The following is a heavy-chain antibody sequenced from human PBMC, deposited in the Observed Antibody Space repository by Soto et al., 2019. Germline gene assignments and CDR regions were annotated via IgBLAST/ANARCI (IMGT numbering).Heavy chain of an antibody. Sequence: QVQLPESGPGLVKPSQTLSLTCTVSGGSITRGGYYWSRIRQHPGKGLEWIGYIYYSGRTYYNPSLTSRVTISADTSKNHFSLKLRSATAADTAVYSCARGTGTMAKIDYWGQGTLITVSS. D-gene: IGHD3-10*01. J-gene: IGHJ4*02. CDR3: ARGTGTMAKIDY. CDR1: GGSITRGGYY. V-gene: IGHV4-31*03. CDR2: IYYSGRT.